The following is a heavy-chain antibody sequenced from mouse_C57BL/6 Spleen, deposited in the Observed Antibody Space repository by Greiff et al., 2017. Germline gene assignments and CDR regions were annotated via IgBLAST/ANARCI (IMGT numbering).Heavy chain of an antibody. D-gene: IGHD2-14*01. CDR1: GYTFTSYW. Sequence: QVQLKEPGAELVRPGSSVKLSCKASGYTFTSYWMHWVKQRPIQGLEWIGNIDPSDSETHYNQKFKDKATLTVDKSSSTAYMQLSSLTSEDSAVYYGAREGVWEYDGWFAYWGQGTLVTVSA. J-gene: IGHJ3*01. CDR2: IDPSDSET. CDR3: AREGVWEYDGWFAY. V-gene: IGHV1-52*01.